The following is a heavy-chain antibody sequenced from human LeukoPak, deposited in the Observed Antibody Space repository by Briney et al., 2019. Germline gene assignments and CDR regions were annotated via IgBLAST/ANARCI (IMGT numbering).Heavy chain of an antibody. CDR1: GFTFSNYG. Sequence: GGSLRLSCAASGFTFSNYGMSWVRQAPGKGLEWVSLISASGDTTYYADSVQGRFTISRDNSKNTLYLQMNWLRAEDTAVYFCAREVGAFDIWGQGTMVTVSS. CDR2: ISASGDTT. D-gene: IGHD1-26*01. J-gene: IGHJ3*02. V-gene: IGHV3-23*01. CDR3: AREVGAFDI.